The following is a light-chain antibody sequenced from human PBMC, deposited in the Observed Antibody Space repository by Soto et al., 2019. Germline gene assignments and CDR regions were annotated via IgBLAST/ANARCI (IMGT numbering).Light chain of an antibody. CDR1: SSDVGGHNY. CDR2: DVT. J-gene: IGLJ2*01. CDR3: SSYTSSTAVV. V-gene: IGLV2-14*01. Sequence: QSALTQPASVSASPGQSITISCTGTSSDVGGHNYVSWYQQHPGTAPKLMIYDVTDRPSGVSDRFSGTKSGNTASLTISGLQDEDEADYYCSSYTSSTAVVFGGGTKLTVL.